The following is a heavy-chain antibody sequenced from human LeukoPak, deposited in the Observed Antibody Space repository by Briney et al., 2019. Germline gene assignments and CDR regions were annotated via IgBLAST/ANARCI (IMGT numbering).Heavy chain of an antibody. CDR2: IIPIFGTA. J-gene: IGHJ6*03. Sequence: SVKVSCKASGGTFSSYAISWVRQAPGQGLEWMGGIIPIFGTANYAQKFQGRVTITTDESTSTAYMELSSLRSEDTAVYYCARVEECSSTSCYSNYYYMDVWGKGTTVTVSS. CDR1: GGTFSSYA. V-gene: IGHV1-69*05. D-gene: IGHD2-2*01. CDR3: ARVEECSSTSCYSNYYYMDV.